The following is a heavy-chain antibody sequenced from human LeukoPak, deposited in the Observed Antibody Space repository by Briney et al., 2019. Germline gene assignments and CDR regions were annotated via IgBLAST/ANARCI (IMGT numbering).Heavy chain of an antibody. D-gene: IGHD3-3*01. CDR1: GFTFSDYY. V-gene: IGHV3-11*04. CDR3: ARDKYYDFWSGYYRFDP. J-gene: IGHJ5*02. Sequence: GGPLRLSCAASGFTFSDYYMSWIRQAPGKGLEWVSYISSSGSTIYYADSVKGRFTISRDNAKNSLYLQMNSLRAEDTAVYYCARDKYYDFWSGYYRFDPWGQGTLVTVSS. CDR2: ISSSGSTI.